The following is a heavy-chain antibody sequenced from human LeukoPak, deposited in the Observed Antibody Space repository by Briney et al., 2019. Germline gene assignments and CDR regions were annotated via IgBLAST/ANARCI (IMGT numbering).Heavy chain of an antibody. J-gene: IGHJ3*02. CDR1: GYTFTSYY. D-gene: IGHD5-24*01. CDR2: INPSGGST. CDR3: ARDRREMATTDAFDI. V-gene: IGHV1-46*01. Sequence: ASVKVSCKASGYTFTSYYMHWVRQAPGQGLEWMGIINPSGGSTSHAQKFQGRVTMTRDTSTSTVYMELSSLRSEDTAVYYCARDRREMATTDAFDIWGQGTMVTVSS.